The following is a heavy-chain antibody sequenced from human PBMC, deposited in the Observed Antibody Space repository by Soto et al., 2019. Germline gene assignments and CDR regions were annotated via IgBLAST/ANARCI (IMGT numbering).Heavy chain of an antibody. CDR3: ARDPDSSGYLPNWFDP. D-gene: IGHD3-22*01. V-gene: IGHV3-48*02. Sequence: PGGSLRLSCAASGFTFSSYSMNWVRQAPGKGLEWVSYISSSSSTIYYADSVKGRFTISRDNAKNSLYLQMNSLRDEDTAVYYCARDPDSSGYLPNWFDPWGQGTLVTVLL. CDR1: GFTFSSYS. J-gene: IGHJ5*02. CDR2: ISSSSSTI.